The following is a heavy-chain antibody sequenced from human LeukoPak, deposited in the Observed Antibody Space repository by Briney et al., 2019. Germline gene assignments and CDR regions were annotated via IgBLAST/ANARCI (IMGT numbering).Heavy chain of an antibody. CDR1: GYTFTSFY. J-gene: IGHJ4*02. D-gene: IGHD5-18*01. CDR3: AKDAKTAPYYFDY. CDR2: IIPSSGRT. V-gene: IGHV1-46*01. Sequence: ASVKVSCKASGYTFTSFYMHWVRRTPGQGLEWMGIIIPSSGRTTYAQNFQGRVTMTRDTSTSTVYMELSSPRFEDTAVYYCAKDAKTAPYYFDYWGQGILVSVSS.